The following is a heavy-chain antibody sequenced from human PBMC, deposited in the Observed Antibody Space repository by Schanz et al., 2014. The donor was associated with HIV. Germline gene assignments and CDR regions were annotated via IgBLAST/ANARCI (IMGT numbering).Heavy chain of an antibody. CDR2: IKLDGSEK. D-gene: IGHD1-20*01. V-gene: IGHV3-7*01. CDR1: GFPLRDYG. Sequence: EVQMLESGGGSVQPGGSLTLSCATTGFPLRDYGMHWVRQAPGKGLEWLANIKLDGSEKYYVDSVKGRFTISRDNTKNSLYLQMNSLRAEDTAVYYCARDYHWNWFDPWGQGTLVTVSS. CDR3: ARDYHWNWFDP. J-gene: IGHJ5*02.